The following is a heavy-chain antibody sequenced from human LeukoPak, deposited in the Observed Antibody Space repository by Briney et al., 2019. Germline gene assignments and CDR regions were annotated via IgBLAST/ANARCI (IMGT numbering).Heavy chain of an antibody. Sequence: GGSLRLSCAASGFTFSSYAMGWVRQAPGKGLEWVSAISGSGGSTYYADSVKGRFTISRDNSKNTLYLQMNSLRAEDTAVYYCAKEGCSSTSCYTVYWGQGTLVTVSS. CDR3: AKEGCSSTSCYTVY. CDR1: GFTFSSYA. J-gene: IGHJ4*02. D-gene: IGHD2-2*02. CDR2: ISGSGGST. V-gene: IGHV3-23*01.